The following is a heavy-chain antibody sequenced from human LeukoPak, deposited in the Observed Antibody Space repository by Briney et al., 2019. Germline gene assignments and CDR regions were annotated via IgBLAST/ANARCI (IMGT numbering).Heavy chain of an antibody. V-gene: IGHV1-2*02. CDR3: ASHFLAHREADGDY. Sequence: GASVKVSCKASGYTFTGYYMHWVRQAPGQGLEWMGWINPNSGGTNYAQKFQGRVTMTGDTSISTAYMELSRLRSDDTAVYYCASHFLAHREADGDYWGQGTLVTVSS. CDR2: INPNSGGT. D-gene: IGHD3-3*02. CDR1: GYTFTGYY. J-gene: IGHJ4*02.